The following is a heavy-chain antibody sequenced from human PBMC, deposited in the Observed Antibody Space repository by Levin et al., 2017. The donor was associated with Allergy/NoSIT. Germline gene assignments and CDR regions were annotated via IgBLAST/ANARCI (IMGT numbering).Heavy chain of an antibody. Sequence: SETLSLTCTVSGASLNNYFWSWIRQPPGKGLEWIGYIYSSGGTNCNPPLKSRVPMSVDMTKNHFSLRLRSVTAADTAVYYCARGDYGDYGWFDSWGQGTLVTVSS. CDR2: IYSSGGT. J-gene: IGHJ5*01. D-gene: IGHD4-17*01. CDR3: ARGDYGDYGWFDS. V-gene: IGHV4-59*12. CDR1: GASLNNYF.